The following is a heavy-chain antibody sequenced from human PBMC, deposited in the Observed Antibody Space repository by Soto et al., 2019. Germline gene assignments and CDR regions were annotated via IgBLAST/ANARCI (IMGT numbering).Heavy chain of an antibody. V-gene: IGHV1-18*01. Sequence: GASVKVSCKASGYTFTSYGISWVRQAPGQGLEWMGWISAYNGNTNYAQKLQGRVTMTTDTSTSTAYMELRSLRSDDTAVYYCAREAQGYSYGLNWFDPWGQGTLVTVSS. D-gene: IGHD5-18*01. CDR1: GYTFTSYG. J-gene: IGHJ5*02. CDR3: AREAQGYSYGLNWFDP. CDR2: ISAYNGNT.